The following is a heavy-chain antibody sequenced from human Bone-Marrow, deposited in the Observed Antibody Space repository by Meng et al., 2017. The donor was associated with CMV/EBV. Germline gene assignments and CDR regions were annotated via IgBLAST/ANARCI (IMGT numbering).Heavy chain of an antibody. J-gene: IGHJ4*02. CDR1: GFTFSSYA. Sequence: CAASGFTFSSYAMGWVRQAPGRGLEWVSAISGSGGSTYYADSVKGRFTVSRDNSKNTLYLQMNSLRAEDTAVYYCAKGGRWGSGWYWGQGTLVTVSS. CDR3: AKGGRWGSGWY. D-gene: IGHD6-19*01. V-gene: IGHV3-23*01. CDR2: ISGSGGST.